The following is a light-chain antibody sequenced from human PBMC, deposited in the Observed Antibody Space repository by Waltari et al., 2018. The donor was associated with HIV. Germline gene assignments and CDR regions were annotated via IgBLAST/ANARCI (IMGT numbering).Light chain of an antibody. CDR3: QQRSTWPRT. CDR2: DAS. V-gene: IGKV3-11*01. CDR1: QSVYSY. J-gene: IGKJ1*01. Sequence: EVVLTQSPATLSLSPGERATLSCRASQSVYSYLAWYQQKPGQAPRLLIYDASNRATGIPARFGGSGSGTDFTLTISSLEPEDFAMYYCQQRSTWPRTFGQGTKVENK.